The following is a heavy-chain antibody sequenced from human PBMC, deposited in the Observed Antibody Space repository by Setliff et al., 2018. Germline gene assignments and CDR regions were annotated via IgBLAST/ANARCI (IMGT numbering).Heavy chain of an antibody. CDR2: ISVYTGDT. CDR3: ARAPSVELVTIRTNSWFTY. D-gene: IGHD5-18*01. J-gene: IGHJ4*02. Sequence: ASVKVSCKASGYTFSNYAFAWVRQAPGQGLEGVGWISVYTGDTNYAQKFQGRVTLTTDTSTSTAYMELRSLTSDDSAFYYCARAPSVELVTIRTNSWFTYWGQGTQVTVSS. CDR1: GYTFSNYA. V-gene: IGHV1-18*01.